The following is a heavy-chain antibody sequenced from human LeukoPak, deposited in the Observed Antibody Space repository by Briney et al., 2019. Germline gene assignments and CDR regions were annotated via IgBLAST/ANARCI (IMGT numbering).Heavy chain of an antibody. CDR1: GFTFSLYA. Sequence: GGSLRLSCAASGFTFSLYAMSWVRQAPGKGLEWVSGIGGSGDTTYYADSVKGRFTISRDNSKNTLYLQMNSLRAEDTAVYYCAKVTSPARTGYYFDFWGQGTLVTVSS. D-gene: IGHD3/OR15-3a*01. CDR3: AKVTSPARTGYYFDF. CDR2: IGGSGDTT. V-gene: IGHV3-23*01. J-gene: IGHJ4*03.